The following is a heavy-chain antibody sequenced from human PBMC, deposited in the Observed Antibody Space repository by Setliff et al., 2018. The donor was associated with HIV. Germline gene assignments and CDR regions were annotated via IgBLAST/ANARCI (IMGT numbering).Heavy chain of an antibody. CDR2: IYTSGST. CDR3: ARDGNNYYDSSGYSNWFDP. Sequence: SETLSLTCTVSGGSISSSDYYWSWIRQPAGKGLEWIGRIYTSGSTNYNPSLKSRVTISIDTSKNQFSLKLSSVTAADTAVHYCARDGNNYYDSSGYSNWFDPWGQGTLVTVSS. D-gene: IGHD3-22*01. J-gene: IGHJ5*02. V-gene: IGHV4-61*02. CDR1: GGSISSSDYY.